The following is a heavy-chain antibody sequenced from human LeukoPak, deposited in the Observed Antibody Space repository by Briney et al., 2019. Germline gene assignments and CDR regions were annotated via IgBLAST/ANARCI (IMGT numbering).Heavy chain of an antibody. CDR2: ISDNEGKT. V-gene: IGHV3-23*01. CDR1: GFTFNYYA. Sequence: PGGSLRLSCAASGFTFNYYAMSWVRQAPGKGLEWVSGISDNEGKTYYTDSVKGRFTISRDNTKNTVYLQMNILRADDTAVYFCARHDSFIPHCGQGTLITVSS. D-gene: IGHD5-18*01. J-gene: IGHJ4*02. CDR3: ARHDSFIPH.